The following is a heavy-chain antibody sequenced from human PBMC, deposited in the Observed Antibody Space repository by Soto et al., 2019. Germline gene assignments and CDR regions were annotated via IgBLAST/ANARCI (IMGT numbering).Heavy chain of an antibody. CDR1: GFTFSTYW. CDR3: ARGGLGEMATITDYYYGMDV. D-gene: IGHD5-12*01. J-gene: IGHJ6*02. CDR2: INQDGSER. V-gene: IGHV3-7*03. Sequence: GGSLRLSCAAPGFTFSTYWMSWVRQAPGKGLEWVANINQDGSERYYVDSVKGRFTISRDNAKNSLFLQLNSLRAEDTALYYCARGGLGEMATITDYYYGMDVWGQGTTVTGS.